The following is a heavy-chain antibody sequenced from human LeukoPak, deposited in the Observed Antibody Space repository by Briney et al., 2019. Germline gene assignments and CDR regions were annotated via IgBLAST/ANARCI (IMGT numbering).Heavy chain of an antibody. CDR1: GFTFDDYA. V-gene: IGHV3-9*01. CDR3: AKGRSPMDAFDI. CDR2: ISWNSGSI. Sequence: GRSLRLSCAASGFTFDDYAMHWVRQAPGKGLEWVSGISWNSGSIGYADSVKGRFTISRDNAKNSLYLQMNSLRAEDTALYYCAKGRSPMDAFDIWGQGTMVTASS. J-gene: IGHJ3*02.